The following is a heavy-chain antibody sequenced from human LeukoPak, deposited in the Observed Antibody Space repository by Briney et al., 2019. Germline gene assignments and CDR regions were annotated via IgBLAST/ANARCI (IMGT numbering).Heavy chain of an antibody. D-gene: IGHD2-15*01. J-gene: IGHJ4*02. CDR2: ISGDGRNI. CDR3: AKDRVRGYCSGGSCLWYFDY. V-gene: IGHV3-74*01. CDR1: GFTFSSYW. Sequence: GGSLRLSCVASGFTFSSYWMHWVRQDPRKGLVWVSRISGDGRNINYADSVRGRFTISRDNAKNTLYLQMNSLRAEDTAVYYCAKDRVRGYCSGGSCLWYFDYWGQGTLVTVSS.